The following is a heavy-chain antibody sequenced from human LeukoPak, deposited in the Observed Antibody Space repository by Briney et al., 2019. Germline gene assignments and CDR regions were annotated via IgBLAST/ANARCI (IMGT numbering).Heavy chain of an antibody. CDR1: GITISRSW. CDR3: ARESESSGWYDY. Sequence: GGSLRLSCAASGITISRSWMHWVRQAPGKGLEWVSLISGDGGSTFYADSVKGRFTISRDNSKNSLYLQMNSLRSDDTALYYCARESESSGWYDYWGQGTLVTVSS. CDR2: ISGDGGST. D-gene: IGHD6-19*01. J-gene: IGHJ4*02. V-gene: IGHV3-43*02.